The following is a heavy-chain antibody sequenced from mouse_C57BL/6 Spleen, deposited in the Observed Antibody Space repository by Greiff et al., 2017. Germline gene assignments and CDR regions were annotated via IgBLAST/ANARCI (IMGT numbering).Heavy chain of an antibody. CDR1: GYSFTDYN. V-gene: IGHV1-39*01. CDR2: INPNYGTT. CDR3: ARSRGTTVAYAMDY. D-gene: IGHD1-1*01. Sequence: LQESGPELVKPGASVKISCKASGYSFTDYNMNWVKQSNGKSLEWIGVINPNYGTTSYNQKFKGKATLTVDQSSSTAYMQLNSLTSEDSAVYYCARSRGTTVAYAMDYWGQGTSVTVSS. J-gene: IGHJ4*01.